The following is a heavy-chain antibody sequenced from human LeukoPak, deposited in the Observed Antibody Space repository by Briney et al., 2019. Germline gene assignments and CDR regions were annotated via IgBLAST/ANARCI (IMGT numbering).Heavy chain of an antibody. CDR1: GFTFSSYW. D-gene: IGHD6-13*01. CDR3: ARVYSSHIYYYYYMDV. CDR2: IKQDGSEK. V-gene: IGHV3-7*01. J-gene: IGHJ6*03. Sequence: PGGSLRLSCAASGFTFSSYWMSWVRQAPGKGLEWVANIKQDGSEKYYVDSVKGRFTLSRDNAKDSLYLQMNSLRAEDTAVYYCARVYSSHIYYYYYMDVWGKGTTVTVSS.